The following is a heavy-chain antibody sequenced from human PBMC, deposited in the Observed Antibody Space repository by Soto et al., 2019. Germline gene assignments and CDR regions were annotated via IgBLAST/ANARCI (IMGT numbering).Heavy chain of an antibody. CDR1: GFTFSSYG. CDR3: AKEDYGDSDY. V-gene: IGHV3-30*18. CDR2: ISYDGSNK. D-gene: IGHD4-17*01. Sequence: QRLSCAASGFTFSSYGMHWVRQAPGKGLEWVAVISYDGSNKYYADSVKGRFTISRDNSKNTLYLQMNSLRAEDTAVYYCAKEDYGDSDYWGQGTLVTVSS. J-gene: IGHJ4*02.